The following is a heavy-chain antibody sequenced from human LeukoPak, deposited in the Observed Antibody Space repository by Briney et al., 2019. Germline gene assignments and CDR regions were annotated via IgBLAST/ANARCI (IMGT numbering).Heavy chain of an antibody. Sequence: ASVKVSCKASGYTFTGYYMHWVQQAPGQGLEWMGWINPNSGGTNYAQKFQGRVTMTRDTSISTAYMELSRLRSDDTAVYYCARYESAIFGVVRQFGYWGQGTLVTVSS. J-gene: IGHJ4*02. V-gene: IGHV1-2*02. D-gene: IGHD3-3*01. CDR1: GYTFTGYY. CDR2: INPNSGGT. CDR3: ARYESAIFGVVRQFGY.